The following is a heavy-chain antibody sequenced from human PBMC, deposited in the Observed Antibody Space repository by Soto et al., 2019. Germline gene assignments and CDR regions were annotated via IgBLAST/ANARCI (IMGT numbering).Heavy chain of an antibody. D-gene: IGHD2-21*02. CDR2: IHYSGSI. CDR3: AREDDGGDRDYYGLDV. Sequence: QVQLQESGPGLVRPSQTLSLTCTVSGGSISTDHYHWTWIRQAPGKGLEWLGYIHYSGSIQFNPSLQSRVSMSVDTSKNLFSLRLSSVTAADTAVYFCAREDDGGDRDYYGLDVWGQGTTVTVSS. J-gene: IGHJ6*02. CDR1: GGSISTDHYH. V-gene: IGHV4-30-4*01.